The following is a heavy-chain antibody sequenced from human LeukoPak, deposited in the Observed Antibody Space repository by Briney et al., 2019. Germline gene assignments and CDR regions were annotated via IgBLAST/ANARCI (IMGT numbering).Heavy chain of an antibody. Sequence: GRSLTLSCAASGFTFSSSAMHWVRQAPGKGLEWVAVVFSDGTYRYYADSVKGRFTISRDNSKNMLFLQMNSLRAEDTAVYYCAKGPLYYYGDNAWFGPWGQGTLVTVSS. CDR2: VFSDGTYR. J-gene: IGHJ5*02. V-gene: IGHV3-30*18. CDR3: AKGPLYYYGDNAWFGP. CDR1: GFTFSSSA. D-gene: IGHD4-17*01.